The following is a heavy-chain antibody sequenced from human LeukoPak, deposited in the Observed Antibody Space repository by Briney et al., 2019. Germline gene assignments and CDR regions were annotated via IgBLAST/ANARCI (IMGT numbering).Heavy chain of an antibody. CDR2: ISGSGGST. J-gene: IGHJ4*02. CDR1: GFTFDDYT. CDR3: AKTLRYYDSSGYYFDY. V-gene: IGHV3-23*01. Sequence: GGSLRLSCAASGFTFDDYTMHWVRQAPGKGLEWVSLISGSGGSTYYADSVKGRFTISRDNSKNTLYLQMNSLRAEDTAVYYCAKTLRYYDSSGYYFDYWGQGTLVTVSS. D-gene: IGHD3-22*01.